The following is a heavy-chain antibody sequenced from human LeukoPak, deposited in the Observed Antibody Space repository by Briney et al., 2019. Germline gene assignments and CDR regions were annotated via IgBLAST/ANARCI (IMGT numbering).Heavy chain of an antibody. CDR2: IYYSGST. CDR3: ARDKYGTTGWFDP. D-gene: IGHD1-7*01. CDR1: GGSISSYY. Sequence: SETLSLTCTVPGGSISSYYWSWIRQPPGKGLEWIGYIYYSGSTNYNPSLKSRVTISVDTSKNQFSLKLSSVTAADTAVYYCARDKYGTTGWFDPWGQGTLVTVSS. V-gene: IGHV4-59*01. J-gene: IGHJ5*02.